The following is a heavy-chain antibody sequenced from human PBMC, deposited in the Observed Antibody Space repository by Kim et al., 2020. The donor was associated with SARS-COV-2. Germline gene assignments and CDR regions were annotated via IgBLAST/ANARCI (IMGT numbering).Heavy chain of an antibody. Sequence: SETLSLTCTVSGGSISSSSYYWGWIRQPPGKGLEWIGSIYYSGSTYYNPSLKSRVTISVDTSKNQFSLKLSSVTAADTAVYYCARIFDSRPIEIIYLNWGQGTLVTVSS. CDR3: ARIFDSRPIEIIYLN. V-gene: IGHV4-39*01. J-gene: IGHJ4*02. D-gene: IGHD2-21*01. CDR1: GGSISSSSYY. CDR2: IYYSGST.